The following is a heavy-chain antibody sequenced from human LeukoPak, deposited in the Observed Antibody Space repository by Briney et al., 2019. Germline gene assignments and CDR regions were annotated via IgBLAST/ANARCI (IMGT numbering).Heavy chain of an antibody. J-gene: IGHJ6*02. D-gene: IGHD2-2*01. CDR1: AFTSSSYW. Sequence: GGSLRLSCAASAFTSSSYWMSWVRQAPGKGLEWVSNIKQDGSEKYYADSVKGRFTISRDNAKNSLYLQMNSLRAEDTAVYYCARDQLGYCSSTSCYGVYYYYYGMDVWGQGTTVTVSS. CDR3: ARDQLGYCSSTSCYGVYYYYYGMDV. V-gene: IGHV3-7*01. CDR2: IKQDGSEK.